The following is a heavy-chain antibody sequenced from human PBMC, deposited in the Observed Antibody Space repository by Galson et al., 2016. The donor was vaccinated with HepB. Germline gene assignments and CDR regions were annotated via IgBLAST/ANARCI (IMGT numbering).Heavy chain of an antibody. CDR1: GFSVSDNY. J-gene: IGHJ4*02. V-gene: IGHV3-53*01. CDR2: IYRGGAV. Sequence: SLRLSCAVSGFSVSDNYVTWVRQTAGKRLEWVSAIYRGGAVFYADSVKDRFTISRDESQNMVYLQMNSLTDDDTALYYCARGPYGSGSYYGLDYWGQGTLVTVSS. D-gene: IGHD3-10*01. CDR3: ARGPYGSGSYYGLDY.